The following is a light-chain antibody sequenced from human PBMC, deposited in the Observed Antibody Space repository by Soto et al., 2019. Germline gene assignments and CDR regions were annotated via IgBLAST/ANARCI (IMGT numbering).Light chain of an antibody. CDR2: DTS. Sequence: QAVVTQEPSLTVSPGGTVTLTCGSSTGAVTSGHYPYWFQQKPGQAPRTLIYDTSNKHSWTPARFSGSLLGGKAALTLSGAQPEDEAEYYCVLSESGARPVFGVGTKLTVL. V-gene: IGLV7-46*01. CDR3: VLSESGARPV. J-gene: IGLJ2*01. CDR1: TGAVTSGHY.